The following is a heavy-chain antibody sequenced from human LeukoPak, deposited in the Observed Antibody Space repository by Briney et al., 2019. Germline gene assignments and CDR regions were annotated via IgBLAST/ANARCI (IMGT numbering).Heavy chain of an antibody. CDR3: AKEAQLWFLDV. V-gene: IGHV3-30*02. J-gene: IGHJ6*04. D-gene: IGHD5-18*01. Sequence: PGGSLRLSCAASGFTFSSYAMHWVRQAPGKGLEWVAFIRYDGRKKYYADSVKGRFTISRDNSKNTLYLQMNSLRAEDTAVYYCAKEAQLWFLDVWGKGTTVTVSS. CDR1: GFTFSSYA. CDR2: IRYDGRKK.